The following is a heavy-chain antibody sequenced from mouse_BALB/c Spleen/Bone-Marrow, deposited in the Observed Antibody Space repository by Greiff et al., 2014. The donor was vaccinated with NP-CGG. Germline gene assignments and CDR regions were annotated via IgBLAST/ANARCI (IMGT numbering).Heavy chain of an antibody. V-gene: IGHV7-3*02. Sequence: DVMLLESGGGLVQPGGSLRLSCATSGFTFTDYYMSRVRQPPGKALEWLGFIRNKANGYTTEYSASVKGRFTISRDTSQSILYLQLNTQRTEDNATYYCARDLNWYFDVWGAGTTVTVSS. J-gene: IGHJ1*01. CDR2: IRNKANGYTT. CDR1: GFTFTDYY. CDR3: ARDLNWYFDV.